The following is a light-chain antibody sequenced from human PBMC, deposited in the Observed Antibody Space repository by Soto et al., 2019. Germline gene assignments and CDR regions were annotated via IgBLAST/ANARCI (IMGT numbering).Light chain of an antibody. J-gene: IGKJ1*01. CDR2: DAS. V-gene: IGKV3-11*01. CDR1: QSVSSY. Sequence: EIVLTQSLATLSLSPVERDTLXCRASQSVSSYLAWYQQKPGQAPRLLIYDASNRATGIPARFSGSGSGTDFSLTIRRLEPDDFAVYYCQKYGNFWTFGQGTKVDI. CDR3: QKYGNFWT.